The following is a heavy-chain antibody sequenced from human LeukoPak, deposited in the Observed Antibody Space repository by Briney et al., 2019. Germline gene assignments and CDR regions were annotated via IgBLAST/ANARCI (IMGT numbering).Heavy chain of an antibody. J-gene: IGHJ4*02. CDR3: ARRDSSGTDY. CDR2: INHSGST. V-gene: IGHV4-34*01. CDR1: GGSFSGYY. D-gene: IGHD3-22*01. Sequence: SETLSLTCAVYGGSFSGYYWSWIRQPPGKGLEWIGEINHSGSTNYNPSLKSRVTISVDTSKNQFSLKLSSVTAADTAVYYCARRDSSGTDYWGQGTLVTVSS.